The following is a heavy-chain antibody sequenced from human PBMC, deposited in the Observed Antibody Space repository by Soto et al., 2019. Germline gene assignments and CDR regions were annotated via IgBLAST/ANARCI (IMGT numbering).Heavy chain of an antibody. CDR2: MDTGSGTT. Sequence: AAVKVSCKASGYTYIKYDISVVRHATGQEFKWMGWMDTGSGTTEYANKFQGRVTVTRDASTSTAHLELKSLTSEDTAVYYCARMASFGTLNWFDPWGQGTLLTVSS. D-gene: IGHD3-16*01. V-gene: IGHV1-8*01. CDR3: ARMASFGTLNWFDP. CDR1: GYTYIKYD. J-gene: IGHJ5*02.